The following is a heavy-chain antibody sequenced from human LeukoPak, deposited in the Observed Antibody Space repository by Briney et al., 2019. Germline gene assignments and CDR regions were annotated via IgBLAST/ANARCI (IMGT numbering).Heavy chain of an antibody. CDR1: GGSISSGGYY. CDR2: IYYSGST. J-gene: IGHJ5*02. CDR3: ASIRPYYDILTGYYMGFDP. Sequence: SETLSLTCTVSGGSISSGGYYWSWIRQHPGKGLEWIGYIYYSGSTYYNPSLKSRVTISVDTPKNQFSLKLSSVTAADTAVYYCASIRPYYDILTGYYMGFDPWGQGTLVTVSS. V-gene: IGHV4-31*03. D-gene: IGHD3-9*01.